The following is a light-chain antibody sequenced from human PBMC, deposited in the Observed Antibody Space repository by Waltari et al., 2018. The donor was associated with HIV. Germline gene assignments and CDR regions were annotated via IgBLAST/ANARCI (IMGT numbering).Light chain of an antibody. CDR1: STDIGDYNY. CDR3: ASYASTSTPVL. V-gene: IGLV2-14*01. J-gene: IGLJ2*01. Sequence: QSALTQPASVSGSPGQSITISCTGSSTDIGDYNYASWHQQHPGKAPKLLIFEVTNRPSGVSSRFSGSKSDTTASRTIAGLRAGDEADYYCASYASTSTPVLFGGGTKLTVL. CDR2: EVT.